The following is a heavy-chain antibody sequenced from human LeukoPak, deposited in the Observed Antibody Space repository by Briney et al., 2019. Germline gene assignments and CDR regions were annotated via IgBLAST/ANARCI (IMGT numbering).Heavy chain of an antibody. D-gene: IGHD5-18*01. CDR2: ISNSGGSI. J-gene: IGHJ4*02. CDR3: ARVAGRGNTEGFFDY. Sequence: GRSLSLSCAASGFTFSSYEMNWVRQAPGKGLEWVSYISNSGGSIYYADSVKGRFTISRDNAKKSLSLHMNSLTAEDTAVYYCARVAGRGNTEGFFDYWGQGTLVTVSS. V-gene: IGHV3-48*03. CDR1: GFTFSSYE.